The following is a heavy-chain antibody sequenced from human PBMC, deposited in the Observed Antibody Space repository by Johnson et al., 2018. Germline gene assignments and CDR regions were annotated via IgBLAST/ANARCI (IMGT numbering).Heavy chain of an antibody. J-gene: IGHJ4*02. D-gene: IGHD2-15*01. CDR2: VSDSGVKT. CDR1: GFTFSTFA. Sequence: VQLVQSGGGLVQPGGSLRLSCAASGFTFSTFAMAWVRQAPGKGLQWVAGVSDSGVKTDYAESVKGRFTISRDNSNDTLYLQMESLGAEDTARYYCAKDMRTKRGGHFDSWGQGTLVTVSS. V-gene: IGHV3-23*04. CDR3: AKDMRTKRGGHFDS.